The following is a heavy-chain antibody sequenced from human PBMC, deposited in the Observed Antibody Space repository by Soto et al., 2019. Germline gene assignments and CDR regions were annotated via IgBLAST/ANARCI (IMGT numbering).Heavy chain of an antibody. D-gene: IGHD1-26*01. J-gene: IGHJ6*02. CDR3: VRSLEKKWELPFYSGMDV. Sequence: LSLTCTVSGGSISSGGYYWSWIRQHPGKGLEWIGYIYYSGSTYYNPSLKSRVTISVDTSKNQFSLKLSSVTAADTAVYYCVRSLEKKWELPFYSGMDVWGQGTTVTVS. V-gene: IGHV4-31*03. CDR1: GGSISSGGYY. CDR2: IYYSGST.